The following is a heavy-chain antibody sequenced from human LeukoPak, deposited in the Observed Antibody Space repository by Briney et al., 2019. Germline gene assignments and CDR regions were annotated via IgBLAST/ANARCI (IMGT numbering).Heavy chain of an antibody. V-gene: IGHV5-51*01. D-gene: IGHD3-22*01. Sequence: GESLKISCKGSGYSFTSYWIGWVRQMPGKGLEWMGIIYPGDSDTRYSPSFQGQVTISADKSISTAYLQWSSLKASDTAMYYCARCVHDSSGYYYGIDYWGQGTLVTVPS. CDR1: GYSFTSYW. CDR2: IYPGDSDT. CDR3: ARCVHDSSGYYYGIDY. J-gene: IGHJ4*02.